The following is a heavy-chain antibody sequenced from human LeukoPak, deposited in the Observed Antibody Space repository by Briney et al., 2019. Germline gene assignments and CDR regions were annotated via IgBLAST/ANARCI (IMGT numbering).Heavy chain of an antibody. J-gene: IGHJ4*02. CDR1: GYTFTEYY. Sequence: ASVKVSCKPSGYTFTEYYIHWVRHTPGQGLEWMAWINPNSGGTYYAQNFHDRITLTRDTSISTAYMELSRLRSDDTAIYYCARANALYCSSASCLFDYWGQGTLVTVSS. V-gene: IGHV1-2*02. CDR3: ARANALYCSSASCLFDY. CDR2: INPNSGGT. D-gene: IGHD2-2*01.